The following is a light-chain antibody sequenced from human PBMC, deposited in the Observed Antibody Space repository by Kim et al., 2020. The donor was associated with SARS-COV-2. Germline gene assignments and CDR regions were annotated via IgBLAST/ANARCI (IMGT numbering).Light chain of an antibody. V-gene: IGKV1-5*03. CDR2: KAS. CDR3: QQYNTYPWT. Sequence: ASVGDRVTITCRASQTINIWLAWYQQKPGKAPKLLIYKASSLESGVPSRFSGSGSGTEFTLTISSLQPDDFATYHCQQYNTYPWTFGQGTKVDIK. CDR1: QTINIW. J-gene: IGKJ1*01.